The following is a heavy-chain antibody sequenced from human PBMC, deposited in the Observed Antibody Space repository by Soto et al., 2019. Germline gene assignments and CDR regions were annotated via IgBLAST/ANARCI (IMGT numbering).Heavy chain of an antibody. Sequence: ASETLSLTCAVSSGSIRSSNWWSWVRQSPGKGLEWIGEIFHNGNTYYNPSLNSRVTISVDTSKNQFSLNLRSVTAADTAVYYCARRTWGMDVWGQGTTVTVS. J-gene: IGHJ6*02. CDR1: SGSIRSSNW. CDR3: ARRTWGMDV. D-gene: IGHD2-8*01. CDR2: IFHNGNT. V-gene: IGHV4-4*02.